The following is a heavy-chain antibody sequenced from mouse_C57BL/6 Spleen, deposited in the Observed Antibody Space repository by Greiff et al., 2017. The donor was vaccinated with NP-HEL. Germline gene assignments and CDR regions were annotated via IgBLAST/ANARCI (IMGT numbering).Heavy chain of an antibody. V-gene: IGHV1-19*01. CDR3: AKNWDGFDWYFDV. Sequence: EVQLQQSGPVLVKPGASVKMSCKASGYTFTDYYMNWVKQSPGKSLEWIGVINPYNGGTSYNQKFKGKATLTVDKSSSTAYMELNSLTSEDSAVYYCAKNWDGFDWYFDVWGTGTTVTVSS. J-gene: IGHJ1*03. CDR1: GYTFTDYY. CDR2: INPYNGGT. D-gene: IGHD4-1*01.